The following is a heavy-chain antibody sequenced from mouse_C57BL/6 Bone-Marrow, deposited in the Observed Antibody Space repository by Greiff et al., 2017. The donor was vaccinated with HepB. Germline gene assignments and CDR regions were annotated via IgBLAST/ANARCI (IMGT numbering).Heavy chain of an antibody. CDR2: IDPEDGDT. V-gene: IGHV14-1*01. D-gene: IGHD2-12*01. Sequence: EVQLQQSGAELVRPGASVKLSCTASGFNIKDYYMHWVKQRPEQGLEWIGRIDPEDGDTEYAPKFQGKATMTADTSSNTAYLQLSSLTSEDTAVYYCTTPYYSYYSYAMDYWGQGTSVTVSS. J-gene: IGHJ4*01. CDR1: GFNIKDYY. CDR3: TTPYYSYYSYAMDY.